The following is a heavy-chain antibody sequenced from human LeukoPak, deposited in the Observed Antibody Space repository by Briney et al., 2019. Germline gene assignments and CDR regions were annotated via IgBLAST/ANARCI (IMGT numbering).Heavy chain of an antibody. Sequence: GGSLRLSCAASGFTSRSFSMNWVRQAPGKGLEWVSSISSSGSFIFYADSVKGRFTISRDNAENSLYLQMNNLRAEDTAVYYCARDSSIYFGSGGITGALDVWGQGTMVPVSS. CDR3: ARDSSIYFGSGGITGALDV. J-gene: IGHJ3*01. CDR2: ISSSGSFI. CDR1: GFTSRSFS. V-gene: IGHV3-21*01. D-gene: IGHD3-10*01.